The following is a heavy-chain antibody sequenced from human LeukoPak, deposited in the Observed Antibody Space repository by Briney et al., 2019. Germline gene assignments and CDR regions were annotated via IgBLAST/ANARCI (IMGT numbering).Heavy chain of an antibody. CDR1: GGTFSSYA. CDR3: AIPAALSEYYFDY. CDR2: IIPIFGTA. Sequence: SVKVSCKASGGTFSSYAISWVRQAPGQGLEWMGGIIPIFGTANYAQKFHGRVTITADESTSTAYMELGSLRSEDTAVYYCAIPAALSEYYFDYWGQGTLVTVSS. V-gene: IGHV1-69*13. D-gene: IGHD2-2*01. J-gene: IGHJ4*02.